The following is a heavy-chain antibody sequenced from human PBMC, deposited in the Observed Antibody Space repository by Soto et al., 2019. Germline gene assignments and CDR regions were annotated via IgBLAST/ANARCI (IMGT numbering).Heavy chain of an antibody. CDR3: AKDARDFYYGYFAY. D-gene: IGHD4-17*01. J-gene: IGHJ4*02. V-gene: IGHV4-39*07. Sequence: SETLSLTCTVTGGSISSSNYFWGWIRQSPVKGLEWIGSCHNSGVTYYNPSLKSRATVDMSKNQISLKLSSVTADDTAIYYCAKDARDFYYGYFAYWGQGTLVTVSS. CDR1: GGSISSSNYF. CDR2: CHNSGVT.